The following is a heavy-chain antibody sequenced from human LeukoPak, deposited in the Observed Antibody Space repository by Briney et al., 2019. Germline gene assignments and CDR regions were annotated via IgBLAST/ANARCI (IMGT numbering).Heavy chain of an antibody. CDR1: GFTFSSYA. Sequence: QPGRSLRLSCAASGFTFSSYAMSWVRQAPGKGLAWISTVSASGDSTSYADSVKGRFTISRDNSKNALYLQVNSLRADDAALYYCAKSHYYGSGSIDYWGQGTLVTVSS. V-gene: IGHV3-23*01. CDR3: AKSHYYGSGSIDY. J-gene: IGHJ4*02. D-gene: IGHD3-10*01. CDR2: VSASGDST.